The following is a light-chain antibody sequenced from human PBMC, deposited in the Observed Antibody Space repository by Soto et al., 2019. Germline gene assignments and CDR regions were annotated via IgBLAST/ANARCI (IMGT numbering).Light chain of an antibody. J-gene: IGKJ4*01. CDR1: QGISNN. V-gene: IGKV1-27*01. Sequence: DIQMTQSPSSLSASVGDRVTITCRASQGISNNLAWYQQKPGKVPKLLIYAASTLHSGVPSRFSGSGSGTDFTLTISSLQPEDVATYYCQKYNGAPLTFGGGTKVEIK. CDR3: QKYNGAPLT. CDR2: AAS.